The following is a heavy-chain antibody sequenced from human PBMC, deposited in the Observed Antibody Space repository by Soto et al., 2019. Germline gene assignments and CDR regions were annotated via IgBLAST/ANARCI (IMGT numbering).Heavy chain of an antibody. V-gene: IGHV5-51*01. D-gene: IGHD2-2*01. CDR3: ARLLVVVPAAETTDAFDI. Sequence: GESLKISCKGSGYSFTSYWIGWVRQMPGKGLEWMGIIYPGDSDTRYSPSFQGQVTISADKSISTAYLQWSSLKASDTAMYYCARLLVVVPAAETTDAFDIWGQGTMVTVSS. CDR1: GYSFTSYW. J-gene: IGHJ3*02. CDR2: IYPGDSDT.